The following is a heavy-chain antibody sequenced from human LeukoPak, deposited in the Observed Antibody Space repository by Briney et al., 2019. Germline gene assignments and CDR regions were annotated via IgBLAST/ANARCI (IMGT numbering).Heavy chain of an antibody. CDR2: INPSGGTT. Sequence: ASVKVSCKASGYTFTSYYMHWVRQAPGQGLEWMGLINPSGGTTRYAQKFQGRVTMTRDLSTSTDYMELSSLRSDDTAVYYCARSLPDGDYVEVYFDYWGQGTLVTVSS. V-gene: IGHV1-46*01. CDR1: GYTFTSYY. CDR3: ARSLPDGDYVEVYFDY. J-gene: IGHJ4*02. D-gene: IGHD4-17*01.